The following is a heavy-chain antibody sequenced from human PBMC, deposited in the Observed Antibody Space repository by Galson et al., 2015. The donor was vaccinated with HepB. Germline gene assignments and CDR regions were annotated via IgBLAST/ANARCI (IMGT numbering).Heavy chain of an antibody. CDR1: GFTFSSYC. CDR3: ARDWYDISSGNAFDI. Sequence: SLRLSCAASGFTFSSYCMSWVRQAPGRGLEWVAYIKKDGNDKYYADSVRGRFTISRDNAKNSLYLQKNSLRAEDTAVYYCARDWYDISSGNAFDIWGQGTMVTVSS. CDR2: IKKDGNDK. D-gene: IGHD6-6*01. V-gene: IGHV3-7*01. J-gene: IGHJ3*02.